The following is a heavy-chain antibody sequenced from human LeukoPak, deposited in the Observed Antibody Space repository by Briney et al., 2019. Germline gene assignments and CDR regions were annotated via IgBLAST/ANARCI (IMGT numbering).Heavy chain of an antibody. Sequence: SETLSLTCTVSGGSISGSCCYWGWIRQTPGKDLEWIGSTSYSGSTHYNPSFKSRVTVPVHTSKNQFFLNLSSVTAADTAVYYCSRTTGDSAIIAAHWGQGTLVTVSS. CDR3: SRTTGDSAIIAAH. D-gene: IGHD3-16*01. V-gene: IGHV4-39*01. CDR2: TSYSGST. CDR1: GGSISGSCCY. J-gene: IGHJ4*02.